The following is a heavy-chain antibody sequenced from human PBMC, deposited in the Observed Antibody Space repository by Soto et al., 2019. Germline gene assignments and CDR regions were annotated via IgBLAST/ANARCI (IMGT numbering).Heavy chain of an antibody. CDR2: IIPIFGTA. V-gene: IGHV1-69*01. D-gene: IGHD2-8*01. J-gene: IGHJ6*02. Sequence: QVQLVQSGAEVKKPGSSVKVSCKASGGTFSSYAISWVRQAPGQGLEWMGGIIPIFGTANYAQKFQGRVTITADESTSTAYMELSSLRSEETAVYYCARSTGYCTNGVCYYYYGMDVWGQGTTVTVSS. CDR1: GGTFSSYA. CDR3: ARSTGYCTNGVCYYYYGMDV.